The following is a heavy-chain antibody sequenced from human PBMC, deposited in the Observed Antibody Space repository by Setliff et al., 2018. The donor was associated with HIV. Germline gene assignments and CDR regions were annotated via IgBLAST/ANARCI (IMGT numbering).Heavy chain of an antibody. CDR3: ARGLYGSGSFFFDS. V-gene: IGHV4-4*07. CDR2: SGDT. D-gene: IGHD3-10*01. CDR1: GGSITGYY. Sequence: PSETLSLTCSVSGGSITGYYWSWIRQPAGKDMEWIGRSGDTIYNPSLESRLSISVDTSKRQFSLKLTSVTAADTAVYYCARGLYGSGSFFFDSWGRGTLVTVSS. J-gene: IGHJ4*02.